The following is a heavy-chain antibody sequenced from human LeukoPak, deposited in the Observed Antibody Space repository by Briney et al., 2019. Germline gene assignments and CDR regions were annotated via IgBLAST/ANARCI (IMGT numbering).Heavy chain of an antibody. J-gene: IGHJ6*03. CDR3: AKLTYYDFWSGYPYYMDV. CDR2: ISDSGGST. D-gene: IGHD3-3*01. CDR1: GFTFSSYA. V-gene: IGHV3-23*01. Sequence: GGSLRLSCAASGFTFSSYAMSWVRQAPGKGLEWVSAISDSGGSTYYADSVKGRFTISRDRSKNTLYLQMNSLRADDTAVYYCAKLTYYDFWSGYPYYMDVWGKGTTVTVSS.